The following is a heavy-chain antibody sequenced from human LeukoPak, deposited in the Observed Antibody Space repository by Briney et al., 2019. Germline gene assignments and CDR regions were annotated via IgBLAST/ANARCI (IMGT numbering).Heavy chain of an antibody. Sequence: GGSLRLSCAASGFTFSNFVMSWVRQAPGKELEWVSAIGASGVDRIYADSVKGRFTISRDNSKNTLYLQMNSLRAEDTALYFCANYYFDTSSSSRRGFDYWGQGTPVTVSS. CDR3: ANYYFDTSSSSRRGFDY. CDR1: GFTFSNFV. V-gene: IGHV3-23*01. J-gene: IGHJ4*02. CDR2: IGASGVDR. D-gene: IGHD3-22*01.